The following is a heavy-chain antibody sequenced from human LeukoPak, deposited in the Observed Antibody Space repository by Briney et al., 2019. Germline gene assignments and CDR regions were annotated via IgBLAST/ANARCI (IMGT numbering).Heavy chain of an antibody. CDR1: GYTFTSYG. V-gene: IGHV1-18*01. CDR3: ARDPEEARLVPAATSDY. J-gene: IGHJ4*02. Sequence: ASVKVSCKASGYTFTSYGISWVRQAPGQGLEWMGWISAYNGNTNYAQKRQGRVTMTTDTSTSTAYMELRSLRSDDTAVYYCARDPEEARLVPAATSDYWGQGTLVTVSS. CDR2: ISAYNGNT. D-gene: IGHD2-2*01.